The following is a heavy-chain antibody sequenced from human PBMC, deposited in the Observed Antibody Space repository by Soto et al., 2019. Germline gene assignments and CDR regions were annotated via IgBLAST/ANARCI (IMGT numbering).Heavy chain of an antibody. Sequence: GGSLRLSCAASGLTVSIDWMSWVRQAPGKGLGWVVNIKQDGSEKYYVDSVKGRFTISRDNAKNSLYLQMNSLRAEDTAVYYCARDRQWELDYWGQGTLVTFSS. CDR3: ARDRQWELDY. CDR1: GLTVSIDW. J-gene: IGHJ4*02. D-gene: IGHD1-26*01. CDR2: IKQDGSEK. V-gene: IGHV3-7*01.